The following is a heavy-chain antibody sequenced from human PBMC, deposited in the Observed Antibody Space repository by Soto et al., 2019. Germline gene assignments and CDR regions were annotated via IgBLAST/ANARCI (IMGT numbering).Heavy chain of an antibody. V-gene: IGHV4-34*01. CDR3: ARHHLERGYYDFWSGYSGYYYYYMDV. Sequence: SSETLSLTCAVYGGSFSGYYWSWIRQPPGKGLEWIGEINHSGSTNYNPSLKSRVTISVDTSKNQFSLKLSSVTAADTAAYYCARHHLERGYYDFWSGYSGYYYYYMDVWGKGTTVTVS. CDR2: INHSGST. J-gene: IGHJ6*03. CDR1: GGSFSGYY. D-gene: IGHD3-3*01.